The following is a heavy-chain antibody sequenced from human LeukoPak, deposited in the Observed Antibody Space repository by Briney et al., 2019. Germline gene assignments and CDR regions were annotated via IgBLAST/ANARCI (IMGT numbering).Heavy chain of an antibody. CDR3: AKGEEWELYVDY. V-gene: IGHV3-23*01. J-gene: IGHJ4*02. CDR1: GFTFSSYA. CDR2: ISGSGGSK. Sequence: GGSLRLSCAAPGFTFSSYAMSWVREAPGKGLGRVSHISGSGGSKYYADSVKGRFTISRDNSKNTLYLQMNSLRAEGTAVYYCAKGEEWELYVDYWGQATLVTVSS. D-gene: IGHD1-26*01.